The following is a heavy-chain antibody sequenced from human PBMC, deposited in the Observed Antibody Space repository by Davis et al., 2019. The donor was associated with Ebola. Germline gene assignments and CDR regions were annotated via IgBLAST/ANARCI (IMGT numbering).Heavy chain of an antibody. Sequence: MPSETLSLTCTVSGGSISSYYWSWIRQPPGKGLEWIGYIYYSGSTNYNPSLKSRVTISVDTSKNQFSLKLSSVTAADTAVYYCARVTVVVVAATHYYYGMDVWGKGTTVTVSS. CDR3: ARVTVVVVAATHYYYGMDV. D-gene: IGHD2-15*01. V-gene: IGHV4-59*08. CDR2: IYYSGST. J-gene: IGHJ6*04. CDR1: GGSISSYY.